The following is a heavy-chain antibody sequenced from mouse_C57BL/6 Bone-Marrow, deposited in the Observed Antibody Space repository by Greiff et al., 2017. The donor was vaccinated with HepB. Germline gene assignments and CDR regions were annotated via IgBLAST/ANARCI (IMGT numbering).Heavy chain of an antibody. CDR2: IRNKANNHAT. CDR1: GFTFSDAW. Sequence: EVKVEESGGGLVQPGGSMKLSCAASGFTFSDAWMDWVRQSPEKGLEWVAEIRNKANNHATYYAESVKARFTISRDDSKSSVYLQMNSLRAEDTGIYYCTRRGPYYFDYWGQGTTLTVAS. V-gene: IGHV6-6*01. CDR3: TRRGPYYFDY. J-gene: IGHJ2*01.